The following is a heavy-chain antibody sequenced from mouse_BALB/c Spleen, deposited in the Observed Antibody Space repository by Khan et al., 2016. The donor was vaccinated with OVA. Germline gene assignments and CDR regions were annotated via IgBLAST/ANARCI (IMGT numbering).Heavy chain of an antibody. D-gene: IGHD2-14*01. Sequence: QLQLKQPGAELVRPGSSVKISCKASGYAFSNYLMNWVKQGPGQGLEWIGQIYPGDGNTNYNGKFKDKAILTADKSSSTAYMQLSSLTSEDSAVYFCARSGYDYCAYWGQGTLVTVSA. J-gene: IGHJ3*01. V-gene: IGHV1-80*01. CDR3: ARSGYDYCAY. CDR1: GYAFSNYL. CDR2: IYPGDGNT.